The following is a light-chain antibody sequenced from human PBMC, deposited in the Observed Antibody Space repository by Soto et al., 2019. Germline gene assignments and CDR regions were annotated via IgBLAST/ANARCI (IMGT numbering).Light chain of an antibody. V-gene: IGKV1-5*01. CDR1: QSIRRR. CDR2: DAS. Sequence: DIQMAQSPSTLSASVGGRVTITCRASQSIRRRLAWYQQKPGKAPNLLIYDASSLGSGVPSRFSGGGSGTEFTLTISSLQPEDFATYYCQQYNTYPWTFGQGTKVELK. CDR3: QQYNTYPWT. J-gene: IGKJ1*01.